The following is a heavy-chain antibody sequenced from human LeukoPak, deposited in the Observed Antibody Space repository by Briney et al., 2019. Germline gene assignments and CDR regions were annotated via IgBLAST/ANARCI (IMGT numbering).Heavy chain of an antibody. Sequence: GGSLRLSCAASGFTFCSYSMNWVRKAPGKGLEWVSSISSSSSYIYYADSVKGRFTISRDNAKNSLYLQMNSLRAEDTAVYYCARDVSGIGDYWGQGTLVTVSS. V-gene: IGHV3-21*01. CDR2: ISSSSSYI. D-gene: IGHD2-15*01. CDR3: ARDVSGIGDY. J-gene: IGHJ4*02. CDR1: GFTFCSYS.